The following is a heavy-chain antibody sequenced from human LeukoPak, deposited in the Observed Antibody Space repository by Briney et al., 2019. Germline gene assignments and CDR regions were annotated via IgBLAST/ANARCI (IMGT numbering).Heavy chain of an antibody. CDR3: ARDRGRKAYFDY. CDR2: IYTGESS. CDR1: GGSISSSN. Sequence: LEILSLTCAVSGGSISSSNWSWFRQPAGKGLEWIGRIYTGESSNYNPSLRSRVTMSVDTSKNQFSLKLNSVTAADTAVYYCARDRGRKAYFDYWGQGTLVIVTS. J-gene: IGHJ4*02. V-gene: IGHV4-4*07.